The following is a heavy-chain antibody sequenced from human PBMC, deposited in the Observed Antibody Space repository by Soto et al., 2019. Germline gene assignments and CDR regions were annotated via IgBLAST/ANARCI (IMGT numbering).Heavy chain of an antibody. V-gene: IGHV1-3*01. Sequence: SVKVSCNASRYTFTSYAMHWVRQAPVQRLEWMGWINAGSGNTKYSQKFQGRVTITRDTSASTAYMELSSLRSEDTAVYYCARGFSQNCSGGSCYFYWGQGTLVTVSS. J-gene: IGHJ4*02. CDR2: INAGSGNT. D-gene: IGHD2-15*01. CDR3: ARGFSQNCSGGSCYFY. CDR1: RYTFTSYA.